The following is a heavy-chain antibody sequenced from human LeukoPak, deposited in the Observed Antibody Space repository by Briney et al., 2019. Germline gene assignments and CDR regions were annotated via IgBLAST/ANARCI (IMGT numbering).Heavy chain of an antibody. D-gene: IGHD5-18*01. CDR3: ARDPRGITALVDYFDY. CDR2: FSGSGGST. Sequence: RSGGSLRLSCAASGFTFSSYAMSWVRQAPGKGLECISGFSGSGGSTYYADSVKGRFTISRDNAKNSLYLQMSSLRVEDTAVYYCARDPRGITALVDYFDYWGQGTLVTVSS. CDR1: GFTFSSYA. J-gene: IGHJ4*02. V-gene: IGHV3-23*01.